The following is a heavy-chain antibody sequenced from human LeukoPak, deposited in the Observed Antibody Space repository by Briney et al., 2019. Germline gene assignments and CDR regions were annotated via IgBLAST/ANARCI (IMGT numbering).Heavy chain of an antibody. CDR1: GFTFKSYG. Sequence: GGSLRLSCATSGFTFKSYGMHWVRQAPGKGLEWVAVIRYDGSNKYYADSVKGRFTISRDNPKNTLYLQMNSLRVEDTAVYYCVKDYSNYGDYYYYMDVWGKGTTVTISS. J-gene: IGHJ6*03. V-gene: IGHV3-33*06. D-gene: IGHD4-11*01. CDR2: IRYDGSNK. CDR3: VKDYSNYGDYYYYMDV.